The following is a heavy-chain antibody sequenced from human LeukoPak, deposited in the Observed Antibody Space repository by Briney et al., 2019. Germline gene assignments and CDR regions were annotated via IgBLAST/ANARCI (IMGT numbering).Heavy chain of an antibody. J-gene: IGHJ4*02. CDR3: AREPDYYDSSGYYYSRSISGYFDY. CDR2: INPNSGGT. D-gene: IGHD3-22*01. V-gene: IGHV1-2*02. Sequence: ASVKVSCKASGYTFTGYYMHWVRQAPGQGLEWMGWINPNSGGTNYAQKFQGRVTMTRDTSISTAYMELSRLRSDDTAVYYCAREPDYYDSSGYYYSRSISGYFDYWGQGTLVTVSS. CDR1: GYTFTGYY.